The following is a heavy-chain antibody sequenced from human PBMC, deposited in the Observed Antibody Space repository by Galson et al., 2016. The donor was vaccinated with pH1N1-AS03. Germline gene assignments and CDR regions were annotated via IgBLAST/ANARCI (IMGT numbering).Heavy chain of an antibody. CDR2: ISGSGNNT. CDR3: AKDKGLGGGSCYQY. CDR1: GFTFGSFA. D-gene: IGHD2-15*01. V-gene: IGHV3-23*01. J-gene: IGHJ4*02. Sequence: SLRLSCAASGFTFGSFAMSWVRQAPGKGLEWVSAISGSGNNTCYGDSVKGRLTISRDNSKNMLYLQMNSLRAEDTAVYYWAKDKGLGGGSCYQYWGQGTLVTVSS.